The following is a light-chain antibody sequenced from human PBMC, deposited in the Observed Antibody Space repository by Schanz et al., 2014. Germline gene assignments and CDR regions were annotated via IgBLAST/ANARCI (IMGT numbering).Light chain of an antibody. J-gene: IGKJ2*01. Sequence: EVVMTQSPATLSVSPGERATLSCRASQSVSSTDLAWYQQQPGHPPRLLIYGASSRATGIPDRFSGSGSGTDFTLTISRLEPEDVAVYYCQQYGTSADTFGQGSKLEIK. CDR3: QQYGTSADT. CDR1: QSVSSTD. V-gene: IGKV3-20*01. CDR2: GAS.